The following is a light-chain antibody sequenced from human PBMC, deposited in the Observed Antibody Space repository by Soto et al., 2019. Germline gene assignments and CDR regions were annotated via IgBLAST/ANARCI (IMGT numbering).Light chain of an antibody. CDR3: QSYDSRSNWV. J-gene: IGLJ3*02. CDR2: GNS. V-gene: IGLV1-40*01. Sequence: QSVLTQPPSVSGAPGQRVTISCTGSSSNIGAGYDVHWYQQLPGTAPKLLIYGNSNRPSGVPDRFSGSKSGTSASLAITGLQVEDEADYYCQSYDSRSNWVFGGGTKVTVL. CDR1: SSNIGAGYD.